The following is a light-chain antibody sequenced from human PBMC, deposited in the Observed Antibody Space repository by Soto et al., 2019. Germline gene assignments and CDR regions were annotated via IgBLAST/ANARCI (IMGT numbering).Light chain of an antibody. V-gene: IGKV3-20*01. CDR3: QQYGTSPLT. CDR1: QPITTSS. CDR2: GTS. Sequence: EIVLTQSPGTLSLSPGERGNLSCRAGQPITTSSLAWYQQRPGQAPRLLIFGTSTRASGTPDRFSGSGSGTDFTLTITRLEPEDFAVYYCQQYGTSPLTFGGGTRLEIK. J-gene: IGKJ4*01.